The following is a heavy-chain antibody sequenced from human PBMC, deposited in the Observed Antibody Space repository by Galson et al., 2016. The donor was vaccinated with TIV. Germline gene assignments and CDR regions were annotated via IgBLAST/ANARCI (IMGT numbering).Heavy chain of an antibody. CDR3: ARATPSVFGIIMTLGS. D-gene: IGHD3-16*01. CDR2: TFYRSKWYN. J-gene: IGHJ5*02. V-gene: IGHV6-1*01. Sequence: CAISGDSVSSNSAAWNWLRQSPSRGLEWLGRTFYRSKWYNDYAPSVKRRITINPDTSKNQFSLQLNSVTPEDTAVYYCARATPSVFGIIMTLGSWGQGTRVTVSS. CDR1: GDSVSSNSAA.